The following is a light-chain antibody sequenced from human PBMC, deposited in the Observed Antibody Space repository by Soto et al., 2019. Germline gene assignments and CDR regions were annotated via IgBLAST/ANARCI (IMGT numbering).Light chain of an antibody. Sequence: DIQMTQSPSSLSATVGDRVTITCRASQGISNYLAWYQQKPGRVPKLLIYVASTLHSGVPSRFSGSGSGTDFTLTISSLQPEDVATYFCQRYDSVPPTFGRGTKVDIK. J-gene: IGKJ1*01. CDR1: QGISNY. CDR2: VAS. CDR3: QRYDSVPPT. V-gene: IGKV1-27*01.